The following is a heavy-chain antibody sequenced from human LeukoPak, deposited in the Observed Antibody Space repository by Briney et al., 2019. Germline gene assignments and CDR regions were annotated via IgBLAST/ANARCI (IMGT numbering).Heavy chain of an antibody. D-gene: IGHD4-17*01. J-gene: IGHJ4*02. Sequence: ASVKVSCKASGGTFSSYAISWVRQAPGQGLEWMGRIIPIFGTANYAQKFQGRVTITTDESTSTAYLDLSSLRSEDTAVYYCAREGITVTPFDYWGQGTLVTVSS. CDR1: GGTFSSYA. V-gene: IGHV1-69*05. CDR3: AREGITVTPFDY. CDR2: IIPIFGTA.